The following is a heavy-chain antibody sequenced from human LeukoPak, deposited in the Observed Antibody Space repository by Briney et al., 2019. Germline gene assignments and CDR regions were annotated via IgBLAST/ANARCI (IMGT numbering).Heavy chain of an antibody. CDR3: ARWIPYGSGSYSIYGMDV. Sequence: GGSLRLSCAASGFTFSSYSMNWVRQAPGKGLEWVSSISSSSSYIYYADSVKGRFTISRDNAKNSLYLQMNSLRAEDTAVYYCARWIPYGSGSYSIYGMDVWGQGTTVTVSS. D-gene: IGHD3-10*01. J-gene: IGHJ6*02. V-gene: IGHV3-21*01. CDR1: GFTFSSYS. CDR2: ISSSSSYI.